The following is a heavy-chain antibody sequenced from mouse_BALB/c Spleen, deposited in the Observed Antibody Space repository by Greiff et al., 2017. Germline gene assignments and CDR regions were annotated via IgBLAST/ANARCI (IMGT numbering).Heavy chain of an antibody. CDR2: ISNGGGST. D-gene: IGHD2-10*02. V-gene: IGHV5-12-2*01. Sequence: EVMLVESGGDLVKPGGSLKLSCAASGFTFSSYTMSWVRQTPEKRLEWVAYISNGGGSTYYPDTVKGRFTISRDNAKNTLYLQMSSLKSEDTAMYYCARQKYGNYGYFDYWGQGTTLTVSS. CDR3: ARQKYGNYGYFDY. J-gene: IGHJ2*01. CDR1: GFTFSSYT.